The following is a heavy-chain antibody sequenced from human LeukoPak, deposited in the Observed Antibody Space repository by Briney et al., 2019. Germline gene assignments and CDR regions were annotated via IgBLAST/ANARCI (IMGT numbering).Heavy chain of an antibody. CDR1: GGSISSYY. CDR2: IYTSGST. CDR3: ARVTSRLGWFDP. V-gene: IGHV4-4*07. J-gene: IGHJ5*02. Sequence: PSETLSLTCSVSGGSISSYYWSWIRQPAGKGLEWIGRIYTSGSTNYNPSLKSRVTMSVDTSKNQFSLKLRSVTAADTAVYYCARVTSRLGWFDPWGQGTLVTVSS. D-gene: IGHD1-14*01.